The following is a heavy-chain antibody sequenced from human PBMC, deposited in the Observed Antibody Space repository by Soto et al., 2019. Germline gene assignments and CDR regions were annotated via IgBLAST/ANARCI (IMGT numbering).Heavy chain of an antibody. CDR1: GFTFSSYE. Sequence: EVQLVESGGGLVQPGGSLRLSCAASGFTFSSYEMNWVRQAPGKGLEWVSYISSSGSSIYYADSVKGRFTISRDNAKNSLYLQMNSLRAEDTAVYYCARGVLYYYDSSGYPHWFDPWGKGPLVLVSS. V-gene: IGHV3-48*03. D-gene: IGHD3-22*01. J-gene: IGHJ5*02. CDR2: ISSSGSSI. CDR3: ARGVLYYYDSSGYPHWFDP.